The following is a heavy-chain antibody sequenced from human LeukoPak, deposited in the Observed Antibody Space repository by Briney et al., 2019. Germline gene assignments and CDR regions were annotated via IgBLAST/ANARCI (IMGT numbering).Heavy chain of an antibody. V-gene: IGHV1-69*13. CDR3: ARDTCSSTSCYHYFDY. D-gene: IGHD2-2*01. CDR2: IIPIFGTA. Sequence: ASVKVSCKVFGGTFSSYAISWVRQAPGQELEWMGGIIPIFGTANYAQKFQGRVTITADESTSTAYMELSSLRSEDTAVYYCARDTCSSTSCYHYFDYWGQGTLVTVSS. J-gene: IGHJ4*02. CDR1: GGTFSSYA.